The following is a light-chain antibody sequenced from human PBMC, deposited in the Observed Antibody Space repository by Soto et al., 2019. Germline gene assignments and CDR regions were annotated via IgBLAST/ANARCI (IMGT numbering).Light chain of an antibody. V-gene: IGKV3-20*01. Sequence: EILLTQSPRTLSLSPGEGVTLSCRASQRVTVNSLAWYQQKPGQAPRLLIYAASTRAAAVPDRFTGSGSGTDFALTISRLEPEDFVVYYCQQYGDSPLTSGPGTKVDIK. CDR3: QQYGDSPLT. J-gene: IGKJ3*01. CDR1: QRVTVNS. CDR2: AAS.